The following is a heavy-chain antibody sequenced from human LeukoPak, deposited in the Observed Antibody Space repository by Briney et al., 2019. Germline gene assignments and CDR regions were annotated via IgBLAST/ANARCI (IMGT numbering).Heavy chain of an antibody. CDR3: HYYDSSGCLTYAFDI. CDR1: GGTFSSYA. CDR2: IIPIFGTA. J-gene: IGHJ3*02. V-gene: IGHV1-69*13. D-gene: IGHD3-22*01. Sequence: SVKVSCKASGGTFSSYAISWVRQAPGQGLEWMGGIIPIFGTANYAQKFQGRVTITADESTSTAYMELSSLRSEDTAVYYCHYYDSSGCLTYAFDIWGQGTMVTVSS.